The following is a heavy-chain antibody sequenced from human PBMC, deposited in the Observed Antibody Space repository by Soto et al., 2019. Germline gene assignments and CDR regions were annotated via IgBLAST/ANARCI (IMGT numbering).Heavy chain of an antibody. D-gene: IGHD3-9*01. J-gene: IGHJ5*02. CDR2: ISAYNGNT. CDR3: ARGYFDWLRGVSNFDP. CDR1: GYTFTSYG. Sequence: GASVKVSCKASGYTFTSYGISWVRQAPGQGLEWMGWISAYNGNTNYAQKLQGRVTMTTDTSTSTAYMELRSLRSDDTAVYYCARGYFDWLRGVSNFDPWGQGTLVTVSS. V-gene: IGHV1-18*01.